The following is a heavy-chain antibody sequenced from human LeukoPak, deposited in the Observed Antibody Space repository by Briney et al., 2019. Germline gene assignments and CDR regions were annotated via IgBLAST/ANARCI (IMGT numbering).Heavy chain of an antibody. CDR3: ARARYDILTGYRYYFDY. CDR1: GFTFDDYA. CDR2: ISWNGGSI. V-gene: IGHV3-9*01. J-gene: IGHJ4*02. Sequence: GGSLRLSCAASGFTFDDYAMHWVRQAPGKGLEWVSGISWNGGSICYADSVKGRFTISRGNAKNSLYLQMNSLRAEDTALYYCARARYDILTGYRYYFDYWGQGTLVTVSS. D-gene: IGHD3-9*01.